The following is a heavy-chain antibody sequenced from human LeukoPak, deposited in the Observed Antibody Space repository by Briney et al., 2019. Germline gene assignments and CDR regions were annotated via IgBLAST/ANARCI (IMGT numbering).Heavy chain of an antibody. D-gene: IGHD3-22*01. J-gene: IGHJ4*02. CDR2: MNPNSGNT. CDR3: AGVNYYDSSGYYYYFDY. CDR1: GYTFTSYD. V-gene: IGHV1-8*03. Sequence: ASVKVSCKASGYTFTSYDINWVRQATGQGLEWMGWMNPNSGNTGYTQKFQGRVTITRNTSISTAYMELSSLRSEDTAVYYCAGVNYYDSSGYYYYFDYWGQGTLVTVSS.